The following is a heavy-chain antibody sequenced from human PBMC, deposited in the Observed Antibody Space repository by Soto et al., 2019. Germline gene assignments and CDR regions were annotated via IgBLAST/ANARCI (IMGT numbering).Heavy chain of an antibody. D-gene: IGHD3-3*01. V-gene: IGHV3-30-3*01. Sequence: QVQLVESGGGVVQPGRSLRLSCAAAGFTFSSYAMHWVRQAPGKGLEWVAVISYDGSNKYYADSVKGRFTISRDNSKNTLYLHMNSLRAEDTAVYYCARDQKDYDFWSGYYRHYYYYYGMDVWGQGTTVTVSS. CDR1: GFTFSSYA. CDR3: ARDQKDYDFWSGYYRHYYYYYGMDV. CDR2: ISYDGSNK. J-gene: IGHJ6*02.